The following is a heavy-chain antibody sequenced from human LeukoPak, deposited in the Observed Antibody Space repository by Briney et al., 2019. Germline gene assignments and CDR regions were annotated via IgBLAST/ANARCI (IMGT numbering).Heavy chain of an antibody. V-gene: IGHV4-34*01. Sequence: PSETLSLTCAVYGGSFSGYYWSWIRQPPGKGLEWIGEINHSGSTNYNPSLKSRVTISVDTSKNQFSLKLSSVTAADTAVYYCARGGQGGNMDVWGKGTTVTVSS. CDR2: INHSGST. J-gene: IGHJ6*03. CDR1: GGSFSGYY. D-gene: IGHD3-16*01. CDR3: ARGGQGGNMDV.